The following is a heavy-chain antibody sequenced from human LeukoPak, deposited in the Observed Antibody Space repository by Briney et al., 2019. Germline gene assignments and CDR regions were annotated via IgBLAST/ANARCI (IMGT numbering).Heavy chain of an antibody. CDR1: GFTFSSYE. V-gene: IGHV3-7*01. CDR3: ASEWY. Sequence: GGSLRLSCAASGFTFSSYEMNWVRQAPGKGLEWVASINQDGSQKYYVDSVKGRFTISRDNAKNSLYLQMNSLSVDDTAVYYCASEWYWSQGTLVTVSS. J-gene: IGHJ4*02. CDR2: INQDGSQK.